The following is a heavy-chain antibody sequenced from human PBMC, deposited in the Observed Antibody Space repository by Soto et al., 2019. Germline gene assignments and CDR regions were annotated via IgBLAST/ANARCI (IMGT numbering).Heavy chain of an antibody. J-gene: IGHJ4*02. D-gene: IGHD7-27*01. CDR3: ARGWGRIFDY. Sequence: QVQLQQWGAGLLKPSETLSLTCAVYGGSFSGYYWNWIRQPPGKGLGWMGEINRSGSTNYNPSLKSRVTISVDTSKNQFSLKLSSVTAADTAVYYCARGWGRIFDYWGQGTLVTVSS. V-gene: IGHV4-34*01. CDR1: GGSFSGYY. CDR2: INRSGST.